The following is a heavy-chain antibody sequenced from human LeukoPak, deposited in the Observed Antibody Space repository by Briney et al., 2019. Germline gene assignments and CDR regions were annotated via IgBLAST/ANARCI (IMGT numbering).Heavy chain of an antibody. J-gene: IGHJ6*02. V-gene: IGHV3-66*01. CDR1: GLTVSSNY. CDR2: IYSGGST. Sequence: SGGSLTLSCAASGLTVSSNYMGWVRHARGKGLECVSVIYSGGSTYYADSVKGRFTISRGNSKNTLYLQMNSLRAEDTAVYYCARLYFYYGMDVWGQGTTVTVSS. CDR3: ARLYFYYGMDV.